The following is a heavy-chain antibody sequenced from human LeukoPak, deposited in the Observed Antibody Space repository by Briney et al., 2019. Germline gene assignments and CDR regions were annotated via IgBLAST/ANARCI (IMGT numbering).Heavy chain of an antibody. Sequence: SETLSLTCTVSGGSISSSSYHWGWIRQPPGKGLEWIGSIHNSGSTYYNPSLKSRVTISVDTSKNQFSLKLSSVTAADTAVYYCASQRWLQFAFDYWGQGTLVTVSS. CDR3: ASQRWLQFAFDY. V-gene: IGHV4-39*07. CDR2: IHNSGST. J-gene: IGHJ4*02. CDR1: GGSISSSSYH. D-gene: IGHD5-24*01.